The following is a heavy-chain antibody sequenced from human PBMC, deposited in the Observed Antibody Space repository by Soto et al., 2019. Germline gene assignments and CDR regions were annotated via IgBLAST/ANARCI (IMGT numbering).Heavy chain of an antibody. CDR3: ASLAARPHYYYYMDV. CDR1: GYTFTSYD. D-gene: IGHD6-6*01. J-gene: IGHJ6*03. Sequence: GASVKVSCKASGYTFTSYDINWVRQATGQGLEWMGWMNPNSGNTGYAQKFQGRVTMTRNTSISTAYMELSSLRSEDTAVYYCASLAARPHYYYYMDVWGKGTTVTVSS. V-gene: IGHV1-8*01. CDR2: MNPNSGNT.